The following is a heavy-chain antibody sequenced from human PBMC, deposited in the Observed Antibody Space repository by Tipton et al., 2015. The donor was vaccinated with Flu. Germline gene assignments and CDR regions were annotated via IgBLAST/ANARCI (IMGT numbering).Heavy chain of an antibody. CDR2: IYSGGST. D-gene: IGHD3-10*02. CDR1: GFTVSSNY. J-gene: IGHJ4*02. V-gene: IGHV3-53*01. CDR3: ASGTRRISMSDY. Sequence: SLRLSCAASGFTVSSNYMSWVRQAPGKGLEWVSVIYSGGSTYYADSVKGRFTISRDNSKNTLYLQMNSLRAEDTAVYYCASGTRRISMSDYWGQGTLVNVSS.